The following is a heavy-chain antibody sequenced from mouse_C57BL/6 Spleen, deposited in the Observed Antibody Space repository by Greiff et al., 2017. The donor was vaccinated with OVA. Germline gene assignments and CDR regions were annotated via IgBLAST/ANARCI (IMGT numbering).Heavy chain of an antibody. CDR1: GYSFTDYN. D-gene: IGHD2-5*01. CDR2: INTNYGTT. V-gene: IGHV1-39*01. Sequence: EVKLQESGPELVKPGASVKISCKASGYSFTDYNMNWVKQSNGKSLEWIGVINTNYGTTSYNQKFKGKATLTVDQSSSTAYMQLNSLTSEDSAVYYCAGSNYPSMDDWGQGTSVTVSS. CDR3: AGSNYPSMDD. J-gene: IGHJ4*01.